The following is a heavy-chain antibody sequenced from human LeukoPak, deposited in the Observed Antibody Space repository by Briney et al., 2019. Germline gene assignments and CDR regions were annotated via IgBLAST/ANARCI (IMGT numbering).Heavy chain of an antibody. CDR1: GGSISSYY. Sequence: SETLSLTCTVSGGSISSYYWSWIRQPPGKGLEWIGYIYYSGSTNYNPSLKSRVTISVDTSKNQFSLKLSSVTAADTAVYYCARGGWGGAPFDCWGQGTLVTVSS. V-gene: IGHV4-59*01. CDR3: ARGGWGGAPFDC. D-gene: IGHD7-27*01. J-gene: IGHJ4*02. CDR2: IYYSGST.